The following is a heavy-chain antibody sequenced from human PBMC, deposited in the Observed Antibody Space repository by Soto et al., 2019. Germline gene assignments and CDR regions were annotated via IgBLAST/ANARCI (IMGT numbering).Heavy chain of an antibody. CDR1: GFTFSSYS. CDR3: ARAPAELVGWFDP. V-gene: IGHV3-21*01. CDR2: ISSSSSYI. Sequence: PGGSLRLSCAASGFTFSSYSMNWVRQAPGKVLEWVSSISSSSSYIYYADSVKGRFTISRDNAKNSLYLQMNSLRAEDTAVYYCARAPAELVGWFDPWGQGTLVTVSS. J-gene: IGHJ5*02. D-gene: IGHD6-6*01.